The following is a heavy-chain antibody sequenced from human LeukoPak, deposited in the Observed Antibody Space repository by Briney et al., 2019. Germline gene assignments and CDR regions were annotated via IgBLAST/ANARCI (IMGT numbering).Heavy chain of an antibody. CDR3: ARRDSSGYSEY. CDR2: IFPGDSDT. CDR1: GYTFTSYW. Sequence: GESLKIACKSSGYTFTSYWIGWVRQMPGKGLEWMGIIFPGDSDTRYSPSFQGQVTISADKSISTAYLQWSSLKASDTAIYYCARRDSSGYSEYWGQGTLVTVSS. V-gene: IGHV5-51*01. J-gene: IGHJ4*02. D-gene: IGHD3-22*01.